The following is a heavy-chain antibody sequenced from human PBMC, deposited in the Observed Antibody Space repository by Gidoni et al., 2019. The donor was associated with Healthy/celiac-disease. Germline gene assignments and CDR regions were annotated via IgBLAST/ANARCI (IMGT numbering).Heavy chain of an antibody. CDR1: GFTFRSYS. CDR2: ISSSSSYI. J-gene: IGHJ3*02. Sequence: EVQLVESGVGMVKPGGSLRLSCAASGFTFRSYSMNWVRQAPGKGLEWVSSISSSSSYIYYADSVKGRFTISRDNAKNSLYLQMNSLRAEDTAVYYCASSTSSGQFFDDAFDIWCQGTMVTVSS. V-gene: IGHV3-21*01. CDR3: ASSTSSGQFFDDAFDI. D-gene: IGHD6-19*01.